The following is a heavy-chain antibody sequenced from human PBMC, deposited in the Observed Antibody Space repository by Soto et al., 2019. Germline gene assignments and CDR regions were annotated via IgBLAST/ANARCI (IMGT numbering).Heavy chain of an antibody. Sequence: SETLSLTCTVSGGSISSYYWSWIRQPPGKGLEWIGYIYYSGSTNYNPSLKSRVTISVDTSKNQFSLKLSSVTAADTAVYYCARDRDYGDYTGHYYYYMDVWGKGTTVTVSS. CDR3: ARDRDYGDYTGHYYYYMDV. D-gene: IGHD4-17*01. CDR2: IYYSGST. J-gene: IGHJ6*03. V-gene: IGHV4-59*01. CDR1: GGSISSYY.